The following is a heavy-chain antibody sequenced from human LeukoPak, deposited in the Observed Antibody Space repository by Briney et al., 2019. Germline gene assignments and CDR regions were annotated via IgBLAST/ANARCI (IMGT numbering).Heavy chain of an antibody. CDR1: GFDFSSFT. J-gene: IGHJ4*02. V-gene: IGHV3-23*01. Sequence: GGSLRLSCAASGFDFSSFTMTWVRHSPRKGLQWVSGISGSGSSTYYADSVKGRFTISRDNSKNTLYLQMDSLRAEDTAVYYCAKALYTNGYMRFGSWGQGTLVTVA. CDR2: ISGSGSST. CDR3: AKALYTNGYMRFGS. D-gene: IGHD5-18*01.